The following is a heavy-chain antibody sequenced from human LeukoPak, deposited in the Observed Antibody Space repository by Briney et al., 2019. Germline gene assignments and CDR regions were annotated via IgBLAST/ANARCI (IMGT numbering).Heavy chain of an antibody. V-gene: IGHV3-23*01. CDR1: GFKFDDYG. CDR3: AKDRHAPGRYCSSTTCFPFDS. J-gene: IGHJ5*01. Sequence: PGGSLRLSCAASGFKFDDYGMSWVRQAPGKGLEWVSAISGSGGSTYYADSVKGRFTISRDNSKSTLYLQMNSLRAEDTAVYYCAKDRHAPGRYCSSTTCFPFDSWGQGTLVTVSS. D-gene: IGHD2-2*01. CDR2: ISGSGGST.